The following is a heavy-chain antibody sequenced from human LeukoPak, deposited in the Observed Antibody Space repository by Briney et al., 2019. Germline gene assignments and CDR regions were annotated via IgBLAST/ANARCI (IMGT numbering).Heavy chain of an antibody. J-gene: IGHJ4*02. V-gene: IGHV3-23*01. D-gene: IGHD5-12*01. CDR1: GFTFSSYS. CDR2: ISSGGGTT. CDR3: VKDRPTWPIDY. Sequence: GGSLRLSCAASGFTFSSYSMSWVRQAPGKGLEWVSSISSGGGTTYYADSVKGRFTISRDNSKNTLSLQMNSLRAEDTAVYYCVKDRPTWPIDYWGQGTLVTVSS.